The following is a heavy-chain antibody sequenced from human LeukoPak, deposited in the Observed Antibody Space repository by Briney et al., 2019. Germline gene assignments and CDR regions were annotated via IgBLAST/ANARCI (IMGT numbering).Heavy chain of an antibody. V-gene: IGHV4-34*01. J-gene: IGHJ4*02. Sequence: PSETLSLTCAVYGGSFSGYYWSWIRQPPGKGLEWIGEINHSGSTNYNPSLKSRVTISVDTSKNQFSLKLSSVTAADTAVYYCARGGGGSSEGYYFDYWGQGTLVTVSS. CDR2: INHSGST. CDR3: ARGGGGSSEGYYFDY. D-gene: IGHD2-15*01. CDR1: GGSFSGYY.